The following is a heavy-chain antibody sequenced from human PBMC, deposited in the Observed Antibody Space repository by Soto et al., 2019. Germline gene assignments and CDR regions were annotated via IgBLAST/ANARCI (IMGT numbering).Heavy chain of an antibody. CDR3: ARLRREWGDAFDL. CDR1: GGSFGSSA. V-gene: IGHV1-69*01. Sequence: QVQLVQSGADVKKPGSSVKVSCKTSGGSFGSSAISWVRQAPAQGLEWMGEIIPVFDKANYAQNFQGRLTITADELTGTVFLELSSLISEDTAAFFCARLRREWGDAFDLWGLGTFVTVSS. J-gene: IGHJ3*01. D-gene: IGHD3-3*01. CDR2: IIPVFDKA.